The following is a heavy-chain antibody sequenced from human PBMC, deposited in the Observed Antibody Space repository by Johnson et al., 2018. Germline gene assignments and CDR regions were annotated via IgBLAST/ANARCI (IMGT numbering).Heavy chain of an antibody. CDR3: ARDSPRGAGDAFDI. J-gene: IGHJ3*02. CDR2: ISSSSSYI. CDR1: GFTFSSYS. Sequence: VQLVESGGGLVKPGGSLRLSCAASGFTFSSYSMNWVRQAPGKGLEWVSSISSSSSYIYYADSVKGRFTISRDNAKNSLYLQMKSLRAEDTAVYYCARDSPRGAGDAFDIWGQGTMVTVSS. V-gene: IGHV3-21*01. D-gene: IGHD3-16*01.